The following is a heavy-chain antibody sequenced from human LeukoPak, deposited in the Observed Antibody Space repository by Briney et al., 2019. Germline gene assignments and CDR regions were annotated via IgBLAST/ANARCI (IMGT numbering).Heavy chain of an antibody. D-gene: IGHD2-2*01. V-gene: IGHV1-2*02. Sequence: GASVKVSCKASGYTFTGYYMHWVRQAPGQGLEWMGWINPNSGGTNYAQKFQGRVTMTRDTSISTAYMDLSRLTSDDTAVYYCAREVAGAMPFDYWGQGTLVTVSS. CDR3: AREVAGAMPFDY. CDR2: INPNSGGT. CDR1: GYTFTGYY. J-gene: IGHJ4*02.